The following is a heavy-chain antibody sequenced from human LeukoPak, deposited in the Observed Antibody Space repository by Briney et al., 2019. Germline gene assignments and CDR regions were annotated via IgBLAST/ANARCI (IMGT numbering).Heavy chain of an antibody. CDR3: AKGEIPGGY. Sequence: HSGGSLRLSCAASGFTFSSYAMSWVRQAPGKGLEWVSGISGGGSSTYYADSVKGRFTISRDNSKNTLYLQMNSLRAEDTAVYYCAKGEIPGGYWGQGTLVTVSS. V-gene: IGHV3-23*01. D-gene: IGHD3-16*01. J-gene: IGHJ4*02. CDR2: ISGGGSST. CDR1: GFTFSSYA.